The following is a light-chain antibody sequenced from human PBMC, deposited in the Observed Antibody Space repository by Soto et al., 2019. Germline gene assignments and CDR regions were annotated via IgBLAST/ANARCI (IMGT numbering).Light chain of an antibody. J-gene: IGKJ1*01. CDR1: QSISSW. Sequence: DIQLIQPLSALSASVGNTPTNTHRASQSISSWLAWYQHKPGKDPRLLIYDDSYLERGDASRFSGSGSGTEFTLTFSDLQPDDLATYYCQQYNNFWTFGPGTKV. CDR3: QQYNNFWT. V-gene: IGKV1-5*01. CDR2: DDS.